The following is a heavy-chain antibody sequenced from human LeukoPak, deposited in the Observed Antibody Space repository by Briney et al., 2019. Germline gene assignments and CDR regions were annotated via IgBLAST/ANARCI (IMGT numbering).Heavy chain of an antibody. CDR2: IYYSGST. CDR1: GGSISSYY. D-gene: IGHD4-17*01. Sequence: SETLSLTCTVSGGSISSYYWSWIRQPPGKGLEWIGYIYYSGSTNYNPSLKSRVTISVDTSKNQFSLKLSSVTAADTAVYYCARSPYAGDYEQGFDYWGQGTLVTVSS. J-gene: IGHJ4*02. CDR3: ARSPYAGDYEQGFDY. V-gene: IGHV4-59*01.